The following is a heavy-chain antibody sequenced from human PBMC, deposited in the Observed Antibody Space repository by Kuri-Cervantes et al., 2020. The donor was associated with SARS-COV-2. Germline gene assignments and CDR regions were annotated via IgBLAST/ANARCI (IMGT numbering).Heavy chain of an antibody. CDR1: GGSISSGGYS. V-gene: IGHV4-30-2*01. CDR2: IYHSGST. CDR3: ARRINYWWFDP. J-gene: IGHJ5*02. Sequence: LRLSCAVSGGSISSGGYSWSWIRQPPGKGLEWIGYIYHSGSTYYNPSLKSRVTISVDRSENQFSLKLSSVTAADTAVYYCARRINYWWFDPWGQGTLVTVSS. D-gene: IGHD4-11*01.